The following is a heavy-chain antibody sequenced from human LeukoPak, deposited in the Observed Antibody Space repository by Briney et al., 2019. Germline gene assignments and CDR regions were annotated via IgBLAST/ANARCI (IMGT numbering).Heavy chain of an antibody. D-gene: IGHD6-19*01. Sequence: ASVKVSCKASGYTFTGYYMHWVRQAPGQGPEWMGWINPNSGGTNYAQQFQGRVTMTRDTSISTAYMELSRLRSDDAAVYYCARSRPRLYSSGWPSEDWFDPWGQGTLVTVSS. CDR2: INPNSGGT. J-gene: IGHJ5*02. CDR3: ARSRPRLYSSGWPSEDWFDP. V-gene: IGHV1-2*02. CDR1: GYTFTGYY.